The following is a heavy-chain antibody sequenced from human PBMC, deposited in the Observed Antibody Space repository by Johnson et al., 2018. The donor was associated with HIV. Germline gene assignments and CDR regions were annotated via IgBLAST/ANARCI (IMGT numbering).Heavy chain of an antibody. J-gene: IGHJ3*02. CDR1: GFTFSSYG. Sequence: VQLVESGGGVVQPGGSLRLSCAASGFTFSSYGMHWVRQATGKGLEWVSAIGTAGDTYYPGSVKGRFTISRENAKNSLYLQMNSLRAGDTAVYYCARGYYCDRSGYPDAFDIWGQGTMVTVSS. D-gene: IGHD3-22*01. CDR3: ARGYYCDRSGYPDAFDI. V-gene: IGHV3-13*01. CDR2: IGTAGDT.